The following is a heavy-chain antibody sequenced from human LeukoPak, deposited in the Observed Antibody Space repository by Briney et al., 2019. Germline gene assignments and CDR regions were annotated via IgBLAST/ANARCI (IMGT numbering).Heavy chain of an antibody. CDR3: ARGEIVVVPAARAWFDP. CDR1: GGSISSGGYY. CDR2: IYYSGST. D-gene: IGHD2-2*01. V-gene: IGHV4-31*03. J-gene: IGHJ5*02. Sequence: SETLSLTCTVSGGSISSGGYYWSWIRQHPGKGLEWIGYIYYSGSTYYNPSLKSRVTISVDTSKNQFSLKLSSVTAADTAVYYCARGEIVVVPAARAWFDPWGQGTLVTVSS.